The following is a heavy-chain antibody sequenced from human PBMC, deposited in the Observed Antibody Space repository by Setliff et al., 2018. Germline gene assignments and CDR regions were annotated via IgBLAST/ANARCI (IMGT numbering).Heavy chain of an antibody. Sequence: ASVKVSCKASGYTSTSHYMHWVRQAPGLGLEWMGTINPSSGRTSYAQKFQSRVTMARDTSTSTVYMDMSSLRSEDTAVYYCARDVFPYHYEGAFDIWGQGTMVTVSS. CDR2: INPSSGRT. J-gene: IGHJ3*02. D-gene: IGHD3-22*01. V-gene: IGHV1-46*01. CDR1: GYTSTSHY. CDR3: ARDVFPYHYEGAFDI.